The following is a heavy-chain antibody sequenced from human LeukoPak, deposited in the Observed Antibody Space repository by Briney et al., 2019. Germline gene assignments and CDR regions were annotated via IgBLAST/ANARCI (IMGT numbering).Heavy chain of an antibody. CDR2: MNPNSGNT. Sequence: ASVKVSCKASGYTFTSYEINWVRQATGQGLEWMGWMNPNSGNTGYAQKFQGRVTMTRNTSISTAYMELSSLRSEDTAVYYCARDYRRGYYYYMDVWGKGTTVTVSS. J-gene: IGHJ6*03. CDR1: GYTFTSYE. CDR3: ARDYRRGYYYYMDV. D-gene: IGHD3-10*01. V-gene: IGHV1-8*01.